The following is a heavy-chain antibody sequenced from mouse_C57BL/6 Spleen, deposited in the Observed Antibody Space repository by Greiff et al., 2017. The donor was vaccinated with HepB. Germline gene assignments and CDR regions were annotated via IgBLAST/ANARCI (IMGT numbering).Heavy chain of an antibody. V-gene: IGHV5-6*02. CDR2: ISSGGSYT. D-gene: IGHD1-1*01. CDR1: GFTFSSYG. CDR3: ARLSTTVYAMDY. J-gene: IGHJ4*01. Sequence: DVKLQESGGDLVKPGGSLKLSCAASGFTFSSYGMSWVRQTPDKRLEWVATISSGGSYTYYPDSVKGRFTISRDNAKNTLYLQMSSLKSEDTAMYYCARLSTTVYAMDYWGQGTSVTVSS.